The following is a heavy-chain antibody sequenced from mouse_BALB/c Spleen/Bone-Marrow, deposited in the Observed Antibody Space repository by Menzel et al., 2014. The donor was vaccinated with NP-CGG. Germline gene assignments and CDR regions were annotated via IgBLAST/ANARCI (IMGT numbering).Heavy chain of an antibody. CDR3: ARTLGHYAMDY. CDR2: IWGNGST. CDR1: GFSLTGYG. V-gene: IGHV2-6-7*01. J-gene: IGHJ4*01. Sequence: VQGVESGPGLAAPSQSLSITCTVSGFSLTGYGVDWVRQPPGKGLEWLGMIWGNGSTDYNSALKSRLSISKDNSKSQVSLKMNSLQTDDTARYYCARTLGHYAMDYWGQGTSVTVSS. D-gene: IGHD4-1*01.